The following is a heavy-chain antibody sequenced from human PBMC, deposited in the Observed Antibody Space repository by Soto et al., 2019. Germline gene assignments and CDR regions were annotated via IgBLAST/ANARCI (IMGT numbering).Heavy chain of an antibody. Sequence: PGGSLRLSCAGSGFTFSAYSMHWVRQAPGKGLEWVAVLSYDVRNKFYADSVKGRFTISRDNSKNTLYLQMSSLRAEDTAVYYCARERVTGYYNVVGYWGQGT. CDR2: LSYDVRNK. V-gene: IGHV3-30*04. D-gene: IGHD3-9*01. CDR1: GFTFSAYS. J-gene: IGHJ4*02. CDR3: ARERVTGYYNVVGY.